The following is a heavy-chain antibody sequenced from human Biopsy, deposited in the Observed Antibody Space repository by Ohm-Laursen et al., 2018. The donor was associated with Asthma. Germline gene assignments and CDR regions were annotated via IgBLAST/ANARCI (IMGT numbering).Heavy chain of an antibody. CDR3: ARAVDDAHYYGRDV. J-gene: IGHJ6*02. V-gene: IGHV1-18*01. CDR1: GYTFNSAG. D-gene: IGHD4-23*01. Sequence: GSSVKVSCKTSGYTFNSAGITWVRQAPGQGLEWMGWISVYNGNTKVAQKFQDRVTMITDTSTSTAYMELRSLRSDDTAVYYCARAVDDAHYYGRDVWGQGTTVTVS. CDR2: ISVYNGNT.